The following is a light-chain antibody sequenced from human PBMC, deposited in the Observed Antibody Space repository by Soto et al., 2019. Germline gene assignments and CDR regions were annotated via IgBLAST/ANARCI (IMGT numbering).Light chain of an antibody. CDR3: QSYDTSLSGSRV. CDR1: SSNIGAGYD. Sequence: QSVLTQPPSVSGAPGQRVTISCTGSSSNIGAGYDVHWYQQLPGTAPKLLIYNNNYRPSGVPDRFSGSKSGTSASLAITGLQAEDEAEYYCQSYDTSLSGSRVFGGGTKVTVL. J-gene: IGLJ2*01. V-gene: IGLV1-40*01. CDR2: NNN.